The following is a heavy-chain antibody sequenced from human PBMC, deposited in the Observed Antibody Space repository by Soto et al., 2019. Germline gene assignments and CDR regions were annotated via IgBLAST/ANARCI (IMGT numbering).Heavy chain of an antibody. D-gene: IGHD3-3*01. CDR3: ASLVLRFLEWLYYKTYYYGMDV. CDR1: GYTFTSYG. V-gene: IGHV1-18*01. CDR2: ISAYNGNT. J-gene: IGHJ6*02. Sequence: ASVKVSCKASGYTFTSYGISWVRQAPGQGLEWMGWISAYNGNTNYAQKLQGRVTMTTDTSTSTAYMELRSLRSDDTAVYYCASLVLRFLEWLYYKTYYYGMDVWGQGTTVTVSS.